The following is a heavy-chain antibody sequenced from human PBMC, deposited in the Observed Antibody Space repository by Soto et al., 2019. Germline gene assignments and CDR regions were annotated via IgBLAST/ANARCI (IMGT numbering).Heavy chain of an antibody. Sequence: PSETLSLTCTVSGGSISSGGYYWSWIRQHPGKGLEWIGYIYYSGSTYYNPSLKSRVTISVDTSKNQFSLKLSSVTAADTAVYYCARAVESLYYDILTGYYPIPFFDYWGQGTLVTVS. CDR1: GGSISSGGYY. CDR3: ARAVESLYYDILTGYYPIPFFDY. V-gene: IGHV4-31*03. D-gene: IGHD3-9*01. CDR2: IYYSGST. J-gene: IGHJ4*02.